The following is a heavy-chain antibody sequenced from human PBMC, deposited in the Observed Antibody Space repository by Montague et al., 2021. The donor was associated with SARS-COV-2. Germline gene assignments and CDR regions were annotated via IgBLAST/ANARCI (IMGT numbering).Heavy chain of an antibody. J-gene: IGHJ5*02. D-gene: IGHD3-16*01. CDR2: IYFNGNT. CDR3: ARRVVGDNTYWLDT. CDR1: GVSISSNNYY. V-gene: IGHV4-61*03. Sequence: SETLSLTCTVSGVSISSNNYYWTWIRRPPGKGLEWIGYIYFNGNTFFNPSLEGRVTTSIDTSKNHFSLRLTSVTPADTAVYYCARRVVGDNTYWLDTWGQGTLVTVSS.